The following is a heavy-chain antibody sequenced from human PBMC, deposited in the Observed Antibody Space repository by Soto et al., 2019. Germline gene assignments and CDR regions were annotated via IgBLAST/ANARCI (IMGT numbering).Heavy chain of an antibody. CDR2: INPNSGGT. V-gene: IGHV1-2*04. D-gene: IGHD5-12*01. CDR1: GYTFTGYY. J-gene: IGHJ6*02. CDR3: ARWWRDGYNLYYYGMDV. Sequence: ASVKVSCKASGYTFTGYYMHWVRQAPGQGLEWMGWINPNSGGTNYAQKFQGWVTMTRDTSISTAYMELSRLRSDDTAVYYCARWWRDGYNLYYYGMDVWGQGTTVTVSS.